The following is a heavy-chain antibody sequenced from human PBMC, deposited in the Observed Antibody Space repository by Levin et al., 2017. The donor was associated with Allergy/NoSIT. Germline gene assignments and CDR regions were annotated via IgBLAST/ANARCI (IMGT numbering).Heavy chain of an antibody. CDR1: GGSISSDY. V-gene: IGHV4-59*01. CDR3: ARGSYYYGMDG. Sequence: SETLSLTCTVSGGSISSDYWSWIRQPPGKGLEWIGYIYYSGSTNYNPSLKSRVTISVDTSKNQFSLKLRSVTAADTAVYYCARGSYYYGMDGWGQGTTVTVSS. J-gene: IGHJ6*02. CDR2: IYYSGST.